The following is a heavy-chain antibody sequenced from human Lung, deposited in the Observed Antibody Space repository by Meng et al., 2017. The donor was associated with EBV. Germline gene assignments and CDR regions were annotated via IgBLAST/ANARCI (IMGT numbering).Heavy chain of an antibody. D-gene: IGHD6-19*01. CDR2: INHSGTT. V-gene: IGHV4-34*02. CDR3: ARGGQVRFSQWLAVHKSWGFDY. Sequence: QVGPARVMPSETLSRPSASYGVSFSGSYWSWIRQPPGKGLEWIGEINHSGTTNYNPSLKSRVTISVDTSKNQFSLKLSSVTAADTAVYYCARGGQVRFSQWLAVHKSWGFDYWGQGTLVTVSS. CDR1: GVSFSGSY. J-gene: IGHJ4*02.